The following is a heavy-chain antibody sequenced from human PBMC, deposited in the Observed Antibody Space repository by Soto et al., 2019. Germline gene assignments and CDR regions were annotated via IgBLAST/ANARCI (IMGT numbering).Heavy chain of an antibody. CDR1: GYSFTSYW. V-gene: IGHV5-51*01. CDR2: IYPGDSDT. CDR3: ARHYSPKSSSWYGWELYYYYGMDV. J-gene: IGHJ6*02. Sequence: LGESLKISCKGSGYSFTSYWIGWVRQMPGKGLEWMGIIYPGDSDTRYSPSFQGQVTISADKSISTAYLQWSSLKASDTAMYYCARHYSPKSSSWYGWELYYYYGMDVWGQGTTVTVSS. D-gene: IGHD6-13*01.